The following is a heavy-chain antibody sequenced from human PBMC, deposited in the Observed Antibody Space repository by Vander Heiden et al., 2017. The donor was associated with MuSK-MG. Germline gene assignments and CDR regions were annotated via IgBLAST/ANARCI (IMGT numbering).Heavy chain of an antibody. J-gene: IGHJ4*02. CDR2: FDPEDGET. D-gene: IGHD3-10*01. CDR3: ATVTAFGEPFDY. CDR1: GYTLTELS. Sequence: QVQLVQSGAEVKKPGASVKVSCKVSGYTLTELSMHWVRQAPGKGLEWMGGFDPEDGETIYAQKFQGRVTMTEDTSTDTAYMELRSMRSEDTAVYYCATVTAFGEPFDYWGQGTLVTVSS. V-gene: IGHV1-24*01.